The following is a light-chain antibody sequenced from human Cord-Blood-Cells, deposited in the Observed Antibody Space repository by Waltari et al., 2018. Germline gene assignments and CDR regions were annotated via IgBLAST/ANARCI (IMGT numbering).Light chain of an antibody. Sequence: QSALTQPRSVSGSPGQSVTISCTGTSSDVGGYNYVSWYQQHPGKAPKLMIYDVSKRSSGVPDRFSGSKSGSTASLTISGLQAEDEADYYCCSYAGSYTFVVFGGGTKLTVL. V-gene: IGLV2-11*01. CDR2: DVS. CDR3: CSYAGSYTFVV. CDR1: SSDVGGYNY. J-gene: IGLJ2*01.